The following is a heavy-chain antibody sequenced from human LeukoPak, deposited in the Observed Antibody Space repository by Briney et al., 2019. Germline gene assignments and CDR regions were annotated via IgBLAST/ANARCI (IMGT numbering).Heavy chain of an antibody. J-gene: IGHJ6*03. CDR1: GFTFSSYA. D-gene: IGHD1-26*01. CDR2: ISSSGSTI. Sequence: GGSLRLSCAASGFTFSSYAMSWVRQAPGKGLEWVSYISSSGSTIYYADSVKGRFTISRDNAKNTLYLQMNSLRAEDTAVYYCASQAGASSASYYYYYMDVWGKGTTVTVSS. V-gene: IGHV3-48*04. CDR3: ASQAGASSASYYYYYMDV.